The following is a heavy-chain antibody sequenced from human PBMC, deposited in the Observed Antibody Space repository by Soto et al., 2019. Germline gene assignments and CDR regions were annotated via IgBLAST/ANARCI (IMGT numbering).Heavy chain of an antibody. CDR1: GGTFSRHA. Sequence: QVQLVQSGAEVRKPGSSVKVSCKASGGTFSRHAISWVRQAPGQGLEWMGGIIPIFGTANHAQKFQGRVTIIAYESTRTVYMELSSLSSEDTAMYYCARGWGYDSNDYYYAYWGQGTLVIVSP. CDR2: IIPIFGTA. J-gene: IGHJ4*02. V-gene: IGHV1-69*01. CDR3: ARGWGYDSNDYYYAY. D-gene: IGHD3-22*01.